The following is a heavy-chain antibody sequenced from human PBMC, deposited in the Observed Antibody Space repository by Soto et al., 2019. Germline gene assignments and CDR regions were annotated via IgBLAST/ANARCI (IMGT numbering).Heavy chain of an antibody. D-gene: IGHD3-10*01. V-gene: IGHV4-59*01. J-gene: IGHJ5*02. CDR2: IHYSGNT. Sequence: PSETLSLTCSVSSASIGSYFWSWIRQPPGQGLEWIGNIHYSGNTDINPSLRSRVTMSADTSRNQFSLKLSSVTAADTAVYFCARDFSYGSRTNNWFGPWGQGTLVTVSS. CDR3: ARDFSYGSRTNNWFGP. CDR1: SASIGSYF.